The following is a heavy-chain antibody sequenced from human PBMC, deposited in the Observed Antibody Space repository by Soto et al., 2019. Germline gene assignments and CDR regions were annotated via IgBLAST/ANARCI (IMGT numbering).Heavy chain of an antibody. CDR1: GYTFSIYG. Sequence: QVQLVQSGAEVKKPGASVKVSCKASGYTFSIYGISWVRQAPGQGLEWMGWVSAYNGNTNYAQKLQGGVTMTTDTSTSTAYMELRSLRSDDTAVYYCAKDSQTSGHYYFDYWGQGTLVTVSS. D-gene: IGHD5-12*01. J-gene: IGHJ4*02. V-gene: IGHV1-18*01. CDR2: VSAYNGNT. CDR3: AKDSQTSGHYYFDY.